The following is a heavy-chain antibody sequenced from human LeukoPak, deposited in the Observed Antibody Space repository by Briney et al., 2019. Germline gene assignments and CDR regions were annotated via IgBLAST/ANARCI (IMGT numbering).Heavy chain of an antibody. J-gene: IGHJ5*02. V-gene: IGHV4-34*01. D-gene: IGHD2-15*01. CDR1: GGSFSGYY. Sequence: SETLSLTCAVYGGSFSGYYWGWIRQPPGKGLEWIGSIYYSGSTYYNPSLKSRVTISVDTSKNQFSLKLSSVTAADTAVYYCASIVVVVAARSGVLDPWGQGTLVTVSS. CDR3: ASIVVVVAARSGVLDP. CDR2: IYYSGST.